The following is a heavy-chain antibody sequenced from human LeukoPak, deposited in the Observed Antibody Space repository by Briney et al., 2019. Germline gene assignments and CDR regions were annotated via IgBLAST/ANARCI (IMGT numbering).Heavy chain of an antibody. J-gene: IGHJ6*03. D-gene: IGHD2-8*01. CDR2: INWNGGST. CDR1: GFTFDDYG. Sequence: PGGSLRLSCAASGFTFDDYGMSWVRQAPGKGLEWVSGINWNGGSTGYADSVKGRFTISRDNAKNSLYLQMNSLRTEDTALCYCAKDNREGHCTNGVCYEVYYYYYMDVWGKGTTVTVSS. V-gene: IGHV3-20*04. CDR3: AKDNREGHCTNGVCYEVYYYYYMDV.